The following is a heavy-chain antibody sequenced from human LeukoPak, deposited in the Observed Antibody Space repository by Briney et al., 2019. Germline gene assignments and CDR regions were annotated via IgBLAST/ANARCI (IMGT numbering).Heavy chain of an antibody. J-gene: IGHJ3*02. Sequence: GGSLRLSCAASGFTFSSYAMSWVRQAPGKGLEWVSAISGRGGSTYYADSVKGRLTLSRDNSKYTLYLQMNSLRAEDTAVYYCAKDLRSYYNVNAFDIWGQGTMVTVSS. CDR1: GFTFSSYA. V-gene: IGHV3-23*01. CDR2: ISGRGGST. D-gene: IGHD3-10*01. CDR3: AKDLRSYYNVNAFDI.